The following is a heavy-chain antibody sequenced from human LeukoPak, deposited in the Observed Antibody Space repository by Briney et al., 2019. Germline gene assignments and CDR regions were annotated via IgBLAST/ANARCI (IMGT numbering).Heavy chain of an antibody. D-gene: IGHD3-10*01. V-gene: IGHV4-39*07. J-gene: IGHJ5*02. Sequence: PSETLSLTCTVSGGYISSYYWGWIRQPPGKGLEWIGSIYYSGSTYYNPSLKSRVTISVDTSKNQFSLKLSSVTAADTAVYYCARDLLLSSVFDPWGQGTLVTVSS. CDR2: IYYSGST. CDR1: GGYISSYY. CDR3: ARDLLLSSVFDP.